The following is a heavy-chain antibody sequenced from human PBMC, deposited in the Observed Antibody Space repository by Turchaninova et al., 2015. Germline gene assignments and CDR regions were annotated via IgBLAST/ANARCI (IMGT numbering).Heavy chain of an antibody. CDR1: GFTFSSYG. CDR3: AKHCSSTSCYTDY. V-gene: IGHV3-30*18. J-gene: IGHJ4*02. Sequence: GFTFSSYGMHWVRQAPGKGLEWVAVISYDGSNKYYADSVKGRFTISRDNSKNTLYLQMNRLRAEDTAVYYCAKHCSSTSCYTDYWGQGTLVTVSS. CDR2: ISYDGSNK. D-gene: IGHD2-2*02.